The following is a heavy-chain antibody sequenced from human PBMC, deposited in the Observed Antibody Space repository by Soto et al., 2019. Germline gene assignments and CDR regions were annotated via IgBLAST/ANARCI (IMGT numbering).Heavy chain of an antibody. V-gene: IGHV4-31*03. D-gene: IGHD3-22*01. Sequence: SETLSLTCTVSGGSISSGGYFWSWIRQRPGKGLEWIGYMSYSGPNHYKPSLKSRATISVDTPENQFVLKLSSVTAADTAVYFCASGPDSYDISGYFEPWGQGTLVTVSS. J-gene: IGHJ5*02. CDR1: GGSISSGGYF. CDR2: MSYSGPN. CDR3: ASGPDSYDISGYFEP.